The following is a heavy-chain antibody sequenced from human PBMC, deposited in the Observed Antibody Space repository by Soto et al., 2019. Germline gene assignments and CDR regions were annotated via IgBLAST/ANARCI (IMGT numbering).Heavy chain of an antibody. D-gene: IGHD2-8*01. V-gene: IGHV4-39*01. CDR3: ARHQVIVLMVYAPYYFDY. J-gene: IGHJ4*02. CDR2: IYYSGST. CDR1: GGSIGSSSYY. Sequence: SETLSLTCTVSGGSIGSSSYYWGWIRQPPGKGLEWIGSIYYSGSTYYNPSLKSRVTISVDTSKNQFSLKLSSVTAADTAVYYCARHQVIVLMVYAPYYFDYWGQGTLVTVSS.